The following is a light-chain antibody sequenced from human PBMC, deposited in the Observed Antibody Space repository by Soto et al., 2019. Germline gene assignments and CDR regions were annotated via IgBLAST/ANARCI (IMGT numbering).Light chain of an antibody. J-gene: IGLJ1*01. CDR2: SDN. Sequence: QSVLTQPPSASGTPGQRVTISCSGGSSNIGTNTVNWYQQLSGTAPKLLIYSDNQRPFGVPDRFSGSKSGTSASLAISGLQSEDESDYYCAAWDDRLRGYVFGTGTQLTVL. CDR3: AAWDDRLRGYV. V-gene: IGLV1-44*01. CDR1: SSNIGTNT.